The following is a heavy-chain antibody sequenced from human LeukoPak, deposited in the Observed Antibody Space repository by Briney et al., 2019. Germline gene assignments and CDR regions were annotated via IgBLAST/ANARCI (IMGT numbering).Heavy chain of an antibody. V-gene: IGHV3-64D*09. D-gene: IGHD3-16*02. J-gene: IGHJ4*02. CDR3: VEHRYVDY. CDR1: RFTFSSHA. CDR2: ISSNGDST. Sequence: GGSLRLSCSASRFTFSSHAMHWVRQAPGKGLEYVSSISSNGDSTYYADSVKGRFTISRDNSKNTLFLQMSSLRAEDTAVYYFVEHRYVDYWGQGTLVTVSS.